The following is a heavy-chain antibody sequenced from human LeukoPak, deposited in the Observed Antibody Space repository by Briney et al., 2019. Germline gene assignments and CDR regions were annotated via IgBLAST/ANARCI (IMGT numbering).Heavy chain of an antibody. J-gene: IGHJ4*02. CDR1: GCTFSSYA. V-gene: IGHV1-69*05. D-gene: IGHD2-15*01. CDR3: ARGPLLTLDCSGGSCGNY. Sequence: PVNVSCKASGCTFSSYAISWVRQAPGPGLEGVGGIIPNFGTTKHAQKVQGRVTITTDESTSTAYMELSSLRSEDTAVYYCARGPLLTLDCSGGSCGNYWGQGTLVTVSS. CDR2: IIPNFGTT.